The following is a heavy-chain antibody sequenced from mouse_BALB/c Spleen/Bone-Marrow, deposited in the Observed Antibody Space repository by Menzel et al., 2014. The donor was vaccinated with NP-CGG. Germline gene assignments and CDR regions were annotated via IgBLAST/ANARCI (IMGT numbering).Heavy chain of an antibody. CDR3: SRLRMITTYFDV. CDR2: ISSSGSCT. CDR1: GFTFSTYA. D-gene: IGHD2-4*01. V-gene: IGHV5-9-3*01. J-gene: IGHJ1*01. Sequence: EVQVVESGGGLAKPGGSLQLSCAASGFTFSTYAVSWVRQTPEKRLEWVATISSSGSCTYYPDSVKGRFTISRDNAKNTLYLQMSSLRSEDTAMFYCSRLRMITTYFDVWGAGTTVTVSS.